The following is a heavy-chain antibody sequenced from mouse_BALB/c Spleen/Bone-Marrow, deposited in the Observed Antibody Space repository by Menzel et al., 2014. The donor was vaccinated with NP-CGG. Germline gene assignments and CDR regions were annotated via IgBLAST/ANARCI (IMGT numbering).Heavy chain of an antibody. D-gene: IGHD1-1*01. V-gene: IGHV5-6-5*01. CDR1: GFTISSYA. Sequence: EVHLVESGGGLVKPGGSLKLSCAASGFTISSYAMSWVRQTPEKRLEWVASISSGGSTYYPDSVKGRFTISRDNVRNILYLQMSSLRSEDTAMYYCARVTDTFYYGSSYWYFDVWGAGTTVTVSS. CDR3: ARVTDTFYYGSSYWYFDV. CDR2: ISSGGST. J-gene: IGHJ1*01.